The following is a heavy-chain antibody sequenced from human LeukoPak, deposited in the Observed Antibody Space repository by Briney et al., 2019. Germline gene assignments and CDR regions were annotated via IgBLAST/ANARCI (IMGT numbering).Heavy chain of an antibody. Sequence: GGSLRLSCAVSGFSVSSNYMTWVRQAPGLGLEWVSLIYSSGTTKYADFVKGRFTISRDISKNTLYLQMNSLRADDTAVYYCARGPLPAAPTFFDYWGQGTLVTVSS. CDR3: ARGPLPAAPTFFDY. V-gene: IGHV3-53*01. CDR1: GFSVSSNY. CDR2: IYSSGTT. J-gene: IGHJ4*02. D-gene: IGHD2-2*01.